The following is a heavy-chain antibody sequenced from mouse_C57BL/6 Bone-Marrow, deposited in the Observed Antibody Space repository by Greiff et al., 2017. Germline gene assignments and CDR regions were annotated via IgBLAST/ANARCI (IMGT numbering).Heavy chain of an antibody. CDR2: IDPNSGGT. CDR1: GYTFTSYW. D-gene: IGHD1-1*01. CDR3: ARRAYYGSSLGY. J-gene: IGHJ2*01. V-gene: IGHV1-72*01. Sequence: VQLQQPGAELVKPGASVKLSCKASGYTFTSYWMHWVKQRPGRGLEWIGRIDPNSGGTKYNEKFKSKATLTVDKPSSTAYMQRSSLTSEDSAVYYCARRAYYGSSLGYWGQGTTLTVSS.